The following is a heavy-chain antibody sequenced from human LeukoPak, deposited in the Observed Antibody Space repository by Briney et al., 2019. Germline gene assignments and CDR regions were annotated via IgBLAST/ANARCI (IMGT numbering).Heavy chain of an antibody. CDR2: LYSGGST. Sequence: GGSLRLSCAASGFTVSSNYMSWVRQAPGKGLEWVSVLYSGGSTYYADSVKGRFTISRDNSKNTLYLQMNSLRAEDTAVYYCVTDPPASGWAFWSWGQGALVTVSS. D-gene: IGHD6-19*01. V-gene: IGHV3-53*01. J-gene: IGHJ5*02. CDR1: GFTVSSNY. CDR3: VTDPPASGWAFWS.